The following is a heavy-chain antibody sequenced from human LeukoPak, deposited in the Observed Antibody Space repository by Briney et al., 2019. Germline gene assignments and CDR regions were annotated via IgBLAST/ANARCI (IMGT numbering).Heavy chain of an antibody. Sequence: GGPLRLSCVGSGFSLDDYAMHWVRQVPGKGVEWVSSISWDSGSQDYAGSVRGRFTISRDNAKNSLYLQMNSLRPEDTAFYYCIKDMGFDLLKDAFHIWGQGTLVTVS. CDR2: ISWDSGSQ. D-gene: IGHD3-9*01. CDR3: IKDMGFDLLKDAFHI. CDR1: GFSLDDYA. J-gene: IGHJ3*02. V-gene: IGHV3-9*01.